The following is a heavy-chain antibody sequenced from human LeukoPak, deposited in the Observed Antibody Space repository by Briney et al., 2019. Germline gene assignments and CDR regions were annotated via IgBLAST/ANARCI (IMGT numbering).Heavy chain of an antibody. CDR2: IYYSGST. J-gene: IGHJ6*02. CDR1: GGSISSGAYY. D-gene: IGHD2-21*02. CDR3: ARDRAYCGGDCLTVYYYYGMDV. Sequence: TSETLSLTCTVSGGSISSGAYYWSWIRQPPGKGLEWIGYIYYSGSTYYNPSLKSRVTISVDTSKNQFSLKLSSVTAADTAVYYCARDRAYCGGDCLTVYYYYGMDVWGQGTTVTVSS. V-gene: IGHV4-30-4*01.